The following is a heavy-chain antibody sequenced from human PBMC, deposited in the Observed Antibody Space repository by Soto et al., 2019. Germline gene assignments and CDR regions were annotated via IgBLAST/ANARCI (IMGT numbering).Heavy chain of an antibody. V-gene: IGHV4-31*02. CDR2: ISYSGST. D-gene: IGHD3-22*01. CDR1: RDPMNSGGYF. CDR3: ATASGAYSYDRAY. J-gene: IGHJ4*01. Sequence: SETLSLTWTVSRDPMNSGGYFWPSLRQNPGKALDWLGYISYSGSTYSYPSLRRRVAISLDMSKNEFSLKLRSVTAADTAVYYCATASGAYSYDRAYWGRVTLVTLSS.